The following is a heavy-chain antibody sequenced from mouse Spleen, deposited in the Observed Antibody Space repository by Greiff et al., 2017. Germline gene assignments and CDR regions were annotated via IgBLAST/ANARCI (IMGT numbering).Heavy chain of an antibody. D-gene: IGHD1-1*02. CDR2: INPSNGGT. CDR1: GYTFTSYY. CDR3: TRSGWFYAMDY. Sequence: QVQLQQSGAELVKPGASVKLSCKASGYTFTSYYMYWVKQRPGQGLEWIGEINPSNGGTNFNEKFKSKATLTVDKSSSTAYMQLSSLTSEDSAVYYCTRSGWFYAMDYWGQGTSVTVSS. J-gene: IGHJ4*01. V-gene: IGHV1S81*02.